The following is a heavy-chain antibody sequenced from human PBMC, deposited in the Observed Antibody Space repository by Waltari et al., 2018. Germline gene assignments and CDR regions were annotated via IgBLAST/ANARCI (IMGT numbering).Heavy chain of an antibody. V-gene: IGHV3-9*03. J-gene: IGHJ4*02. D-gene: IGHD3-10*01. CDR2: ITWKSGII. CDR3: AKDRWAFGSGSHSLDY. CDR1: GFLFNDFG. Sequence: EVQLVESGGGLVQPGRSLRLSCVVSGFLFNDFGMHWVRQVPGKGLEWVSGITWKSGIIGYADSVKGQFTIFRDNAKNSLYLEMNSLRAEDMALYYCAKDRWAFGSGSHSLDYWGQGTLVSVSS.